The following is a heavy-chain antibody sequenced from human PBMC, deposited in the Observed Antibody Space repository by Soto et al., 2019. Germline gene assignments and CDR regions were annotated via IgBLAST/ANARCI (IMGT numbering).Heavy chain of an antibody. V-gene: IGHV4-31*03. D-gene: IGHD6-13*01. CDR3: ARDTGPYSSSWPAQNYGMDV. CDR1: GGSIRNGGYY. CDR2: IYYSGST. J-gene: IGHJ6*02. Sequence: CTVSGGSIRNGGYYWSLIHKHPGKGLEWIGYIYYSGSTYYNPSLKSRVTISVDTSKNQFSLKLSSVTAADTAVYYCARDTGPYSSSWPAQNYGMDVWGQGTTVTVSS.